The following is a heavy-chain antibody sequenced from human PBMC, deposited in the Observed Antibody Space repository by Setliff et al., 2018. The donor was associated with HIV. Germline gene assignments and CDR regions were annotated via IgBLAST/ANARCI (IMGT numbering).Heavy chain of an antibody. D-gene: IGHD3-3*01. J-gene: IGHJ6*02. Sequence: GGSLRLSCAASGSIFSNYSMNWVRQAPGRGLEWVSSISIGSGGAIDYADSVQGRFTISRDNSKNSLYLQMNSLRVEDTAVYYCARDYLYYNLYNGSPVYGMDVWGQGTTVTVSS. V-gene: IGHV3-21*01. CDR2: ISIGSGGAI. CDR1: GSIFSNYS. CDR3: ARDYLYYNLYNGSPVYGMDV.